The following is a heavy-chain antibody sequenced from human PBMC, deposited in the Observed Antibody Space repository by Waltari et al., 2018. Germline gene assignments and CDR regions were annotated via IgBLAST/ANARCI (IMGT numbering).Heavy chain of an antibody. CDR3: AKSYGDYGLFDY. D-gene: IGHD4-17*01. V-gene: IGHV3-23*04. CDR1: GFTFSSYA. CDR2: SSASGGST. Sequence: EVQVVESGGGLVQPGGSLRLSCAASGFTFSSYAMSWVRQAPGMGLEWVSTSSASGGSTYYAESVKGRFTISRDNSKNTLYVQMNSLRAEDTAVYYCAKSYGDYGLFDYWGQGTLVTVSS. J-gene: IGHJ4*02.